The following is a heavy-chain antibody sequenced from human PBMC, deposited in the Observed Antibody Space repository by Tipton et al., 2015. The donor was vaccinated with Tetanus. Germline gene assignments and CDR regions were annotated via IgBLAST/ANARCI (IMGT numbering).Heavy chain of an antibody. CDR1: GGSISSYY. V-gene: IGHV4-59*01. CDR2: IYYSGST. Sequence: TLSLTCTVSGGSISSYYWSWIRQPPGKGLEWIGYIYYSGSTNYNPSLKSRVTISVDTSKNQFSLKLSSVTAADTAVYYCAGGGTTIFHYYYGMDVWGQGTTVTVSS. D-gene: IGHD3-3*01. CDR3: AGGGTTIFHYYYGMDV. J-gene: IGHJ6*02.